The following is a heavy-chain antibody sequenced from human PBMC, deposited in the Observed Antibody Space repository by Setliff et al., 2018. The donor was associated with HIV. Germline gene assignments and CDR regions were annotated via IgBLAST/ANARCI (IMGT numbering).Heavy chain of an antibody. Sequence: SETLSLTCSVSGGSMTRNYWSWIRQPPGKGLEWIGYIYYSGTTNYNPSLKSRVTFSVDMSKTQVSLKLPSVTAADTAMYFCARVRGDNFWSGSYSLPASDAFDVWGQGTMVTVSS. D-gene: IGHD3-3*01. V-gene: IGHV4-59*01. J-gene: IGHJ3*01. CDR1: GGSMTRNY. CDR2: IYYSGTT. CDR3: ARVRGDNFWSGSYSLPASDAFDV.